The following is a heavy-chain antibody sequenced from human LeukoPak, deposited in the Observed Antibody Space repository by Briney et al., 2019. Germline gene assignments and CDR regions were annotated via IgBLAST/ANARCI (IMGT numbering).Heavy chain of an antibody. CDR1: GFTFSNYA. D-gene: IGHD7-27*01. CDR3: AKGTGDAGYYFDY. Sequence: GRSLRLSCAASGFTFSNYAMNWVRQAPGKGLEWVSGVRISDETYYADAVKGRFTISRDNYENTLYLQMSGLRAEDTAVYYCAKGTGDAGYYFDYWGQGTLVTVSS. V-gene: IGHV3-23*01. CDR2: VRISDET. J-gene: IGHJ4*02.